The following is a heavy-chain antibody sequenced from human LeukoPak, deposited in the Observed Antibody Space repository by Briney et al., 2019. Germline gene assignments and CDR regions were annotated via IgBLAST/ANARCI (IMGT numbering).Heavy chain of an antibody. D-gene: IGHD2-2*01. CDR3: ARDRGYSSSTSCYVRRNDAFDI. CDR2: IYYSGST. CDR1: GGSISSYY. J-gene: IGHJ3*02. Sequence: SETLSLTCTVSGGSISSYYWIWIRQPPGKGLEGGGYIYYSGSTNYNPSLKSRVTISVDTSKTQSSLKLSSVTAADTAMYYCARDRGYSSSTSCYVRRNDAFDIWGQGTMVTVSS. V-gene: IGHV4-59*01.